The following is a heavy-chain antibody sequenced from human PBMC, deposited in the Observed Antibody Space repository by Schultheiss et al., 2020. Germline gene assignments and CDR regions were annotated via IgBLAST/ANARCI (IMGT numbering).Heavy chain of an antibody. D-gene: IGHD3-10*01. CDR2: INHSGST. CDR1: GGSFSGYY. Sequence: SETLSLTCAVYGGSFSGYYWSWIRQHPGKGLEWIGEINHSGSTNYNPSLKSRVTISVDTSKNQFSLRLHSVTPDDTAVYYCARVEFGELTFDYWGQGTLVTVSS. V-gene: IGHV4-34*01. CDR3: ARVEFGELTFDY. J-gene: IGHJ4*02.